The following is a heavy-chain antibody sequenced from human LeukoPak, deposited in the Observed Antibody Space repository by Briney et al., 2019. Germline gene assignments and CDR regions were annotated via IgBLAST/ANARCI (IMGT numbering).Heavy chain of an antibody. J-gene: IGHJ4*02. D-gene: IGHD6-25*01. Sequence: GGSLRLSCAASGFTFNSYGMSWVRQAPGRGLEWVSYISFSSGTTSYADSVKGRFTISRDNAKNSLYLQLNSLRDEDTALYYCARGGYARPDYWGQGTLVTVSS. CDR3: ARGGYARPDY. CDR1: GFTFNSYG. V-gene: IGHV3-48*02. CDR2: ISFSSGTT.